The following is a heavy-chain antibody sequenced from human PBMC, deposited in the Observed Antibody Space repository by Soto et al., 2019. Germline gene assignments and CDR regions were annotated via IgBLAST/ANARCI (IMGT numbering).Heavy chain of an antibody. D-gene: IGHD4-17*01. V-gene: IGHV4-59*01. Sequence: SETLSLTCTVSGGSISSYYWSWIRQPPGKGLEWIGYIYYSGSTNYNPSLKSRVTISVDLSKNQFSLRLSSVTTADTALYYCARTTAVPNTLRSRYFFDYWGQGTLVTVSS. CDR1: GGSISSYY. CDR2: IYYSGST. CDR3: ARTTAVPNTLRSRYFFDY. J-gene: IGHJ4*02.